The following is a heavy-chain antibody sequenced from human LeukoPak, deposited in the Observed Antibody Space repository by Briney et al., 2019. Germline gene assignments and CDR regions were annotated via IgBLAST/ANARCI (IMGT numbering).Heavy chain of an antibody. J-gene: IGHJ4*02. D-gene: IGHD2/OR15-2a*01. CDR3: ARRGLSLEMDY. CDR2: IYYSGST. CDR1: GGSISSSSYY. Sequence: SETLSLTCTVSGGSISSSSYYWGWIRQPPGKGLEWIGSIYYSGSTYYNPSLKSRVTISVDTSKNQFSLKLSSVTAADTAVYYCARRGLSLEMDYWGQGTLVTVSS. V-gene: IGHV4-39*01.